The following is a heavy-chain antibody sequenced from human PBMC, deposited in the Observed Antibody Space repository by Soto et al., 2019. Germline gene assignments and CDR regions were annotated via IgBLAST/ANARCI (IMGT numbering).Heavy chain of an antibody. CDR1: GGSISSSSYY. CDR3: ARLIHLYYGSGPAGTGAFDI. V-gene: IGHV4-39*01. J-gene: IGHJ3*02. D-gene: IGHD3-10*01. Sequence: QLQLQESGPGLVKPSETLSLTCTVSGGSISSSSYYWGWIRQPPGKGLEWIGSIYYSGSTYYNPSLKSRVTISVDTSKNQFSLKLSSVTAADTAVYYCARLIHLYYGSGPAGTGAFDIWGQGTMVTVSS. CDR2: IYYSGST.